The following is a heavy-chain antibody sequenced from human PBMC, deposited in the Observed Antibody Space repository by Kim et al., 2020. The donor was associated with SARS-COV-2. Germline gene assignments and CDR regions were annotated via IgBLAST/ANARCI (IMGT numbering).Heavy chain of an antibody. Sequence: GGSLRLSCAASGFTFNFFALNWVRQAPGKGLEWVSTITGSGGSTFYAGSVRGRFTISRDNSKNTVFLQMNNLRAEDTAIYYCTKEVIRGNPRGDAMDVGG. CDR1: GFTFNFFA. D-gene: IGHD4-4*01. CDR3: TKEVIRGNPRGDAMDV. CDR2: ITGSGGST. J-gene: IGHJ6*01. V-gene: IGHV3-23*01.